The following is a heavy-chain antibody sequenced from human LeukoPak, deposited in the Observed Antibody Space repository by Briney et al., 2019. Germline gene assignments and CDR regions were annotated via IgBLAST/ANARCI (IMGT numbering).Heavy chain of an antibody. V-gene: IGHV3-53*01. Sequence: GGALRLSCAASGFTVSSNYMSWVRQAPGKGLEWVSVTNSGGYTAYADSVKGRFTIYRDNSKNTLYLQMNSLRAEDTAVYYCARDQNFWGQGTLVTVSS. CDR1: GFTVSSNY. J-gene: IGHJ4*02. CDR3: ARDQNF. CDR2: TNSGGYT.